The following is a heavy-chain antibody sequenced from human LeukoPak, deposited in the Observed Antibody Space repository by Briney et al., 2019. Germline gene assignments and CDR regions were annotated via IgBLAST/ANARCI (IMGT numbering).Heavy chain of an antibody. CDR3: AREASGGYFDY. D-gene: IGHD4-23*01. J-gene: IGHJ4*02. CDR1: GYTFSSYY. V-gene: IGHV1-46*01. Sequence: ASVKVSCKASGYTFSSYYMHWVRQAPGQGLEWVGLINPTGSSTNYAQKFRGRVTMTRDASTSTVYRDLKSLTSEDTAVYYCAREASGGYFDYWGQGTLVTVSS. CDR2: INPTGSST.